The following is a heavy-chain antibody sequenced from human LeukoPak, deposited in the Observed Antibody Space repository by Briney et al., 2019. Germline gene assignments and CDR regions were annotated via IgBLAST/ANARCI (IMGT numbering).Heavy chain of an antibody. CDR1: GFIFSNYA. J-gene: IGHJ4*02. CDR2: ISSDGSKT. Sequence: GRSPRLSCAASGFIFSNYAMHWVRQSPRKGLEWVALISSDGSKTYPADSVKGRFSISRDNSKNTLYLQLNSLRAEDTSVYYCARDSTYWYDSGSSGPHYFDYWGQGTLVTVSS. CDR3: ARDSTYWYDSGSSGPHYFDY. V-gene: IGHV3-30*01. D-gene: IGHD3-10*01.